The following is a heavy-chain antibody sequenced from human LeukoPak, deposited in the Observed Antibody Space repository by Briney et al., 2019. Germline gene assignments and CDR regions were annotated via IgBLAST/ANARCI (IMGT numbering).Heavy chain of an antibody. CDR1: GGTFTNYA. J-gene: IGHJ5*02. V-gene: IGHV1-69*01. D-gene: IGHD3-10*01. CDR3: ARDKRADSGSYYNRPRSNWFDP. Sequence: ASVKVSCKASGGTFTNYAISWVRQAPGQGLEWMGGIIPIFATANYAQKFQGRVTITADESTSTAYMELSSLRSEDTAVYYCARDKRADSGSYYNRPRSNWFDPWGQGTLVTVSS. CDR2: IIPIFATA.